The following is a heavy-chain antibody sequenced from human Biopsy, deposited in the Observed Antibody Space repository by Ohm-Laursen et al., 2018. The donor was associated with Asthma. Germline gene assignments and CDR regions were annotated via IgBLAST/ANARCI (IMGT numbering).Heavy chain of an antibody. J-gene: IGHJ6*02. CDR1: GFTFGAFW. Sequence: SLRLSCAASGFTFGAFWMSWGRQAPGKGLEWVAVISFDGSNKYYGDSVKGRFTIARDNSKNTVYLQMNSLRAEDTAVYYCASYEVVTAILPMDVWGQGTTVTVSS. CDR2: ISFDGSNK. D-gene: IGHD2-21*02. CDR3: ASYEVVTAILPMDV. V-gene: IGHV3-30*03.